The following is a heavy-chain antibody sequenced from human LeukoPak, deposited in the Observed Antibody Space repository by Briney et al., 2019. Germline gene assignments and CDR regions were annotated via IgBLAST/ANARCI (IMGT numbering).Heavy chain of an antibody. CDR2: ISGSGGST. Sequence: PGGSLRLSCAASGFTFDDYAMHWVRQAPGKGLEWVSAISGSGGSTYYADSVKGRFTISRDNSKNTLYLQMNSLRAEDTAVYYCAKMRGITGALDYWGQGTLVTVSS. V-gene: IGHV3-23*01. CDR3: AKMRGITGALDY. CDR1: GFTFDDYA. D-gene: IGHD1-20*01. J-gene: IGHJ4*02.